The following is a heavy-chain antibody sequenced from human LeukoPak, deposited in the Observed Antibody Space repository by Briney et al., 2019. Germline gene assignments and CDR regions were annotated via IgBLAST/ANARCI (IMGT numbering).Heavy chain of an antibody. V-gene: IGHV3-66*01. CDR3: ASGVLRFLEWLDYYGMDV. J-gene: IGHJ6*02. Sequence: GGSLRLSCAASGFTVSSNYMSWVRQAPGTGLEWVSVIYSGGSTYYADSVKGRFTISRDNSKNTLYLQMNSLRAEDTAVYYCASGVLRFLEWLDYYGMDVWGQGTTVTVSS. D-gene: IGHD3-3*01. CDR1: GFTVSSNY. CDR2: IYSGGST.